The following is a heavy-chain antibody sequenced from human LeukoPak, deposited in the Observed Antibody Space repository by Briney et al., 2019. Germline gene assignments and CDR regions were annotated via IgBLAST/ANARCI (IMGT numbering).Heavy chain of an antibody. CDR2: IYYSGST. Sequence: SETLSLTCTVSGGSISSYYWSWIRQPPRKGLEWIGYIYYSGSTNYNPSLKSRVTISVDTSKNQFSLKLSSVTAADTAVYYCAREPGIAAGTNFDYWGQGTLVTVSS. D-gene: IGHD6-13*01. J-gene: IGHJ4*02. V-gene: IGHV4-59*01. CDR3: AREPGIAAGTNFDY. CDR1: GGSISSYY.